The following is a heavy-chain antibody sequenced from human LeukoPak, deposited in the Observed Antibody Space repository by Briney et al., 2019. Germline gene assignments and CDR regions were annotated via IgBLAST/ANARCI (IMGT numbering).Heavy chain of an antibody. CDR2: ISGNAYST. Sequence: GGSLRLSCAASGFTFPTYAMSWVRQAPGKGLEWVSAISGNAYSTYYTDSVKGRFTISRDNSRNTLYLRIHGLRAEDTAVYYCAKVPDYCSGTSCYSPLDYWGQGTLVTVSS. CDR3: AKVPDYCSGTSCYSPLDY. CDR1: GFTFPTYA. V-gene: IGHV3-23*01. D-gene: IGHD2-15*01. J-gene: IGHJ4*02.